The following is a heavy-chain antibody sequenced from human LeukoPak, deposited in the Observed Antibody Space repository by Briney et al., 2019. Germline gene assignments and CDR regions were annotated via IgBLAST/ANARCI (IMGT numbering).Heavy chain of an antibody. CDR2: INPYSGGT. J-gene: IGHJ5*02. V-gene: IGHV1-2*02. D-gene: IGHD2-15*01. CDR1: GYTFTSYY. CDR3: ARDIGRCSGGSCYGFWFDP. Sequence: ASVKVSCKASGYTFTSYYMHWVRQAPGQGLEWMGWINPYSGGTIYAQKFQGRVTMTRDTSISTAYMELSRLRSDDTAVYYCARDIGRCSGGSCYGFWFDPWGQGTLVTVSS.